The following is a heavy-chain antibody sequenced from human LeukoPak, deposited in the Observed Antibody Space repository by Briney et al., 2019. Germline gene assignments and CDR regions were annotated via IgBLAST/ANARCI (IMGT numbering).Heavy chain of an antibody. J-gene: IGHJ6*03. D-gene: IGHD6-6*01. Sequence: GRSLRLSCAASGFTFDDYAMHWVRQAPGKGLEWVSGISWNSGSRGYADSVKGRFTISRDNAKNSLYLQMNSLRAEDTALYYCAKGIGSSDYYYMDVWGKGTTVTVSS. CDR1: GFTFDDYA. CDR2: ISWNSGSR. V-gene: IGHV3-9*01. CDR3: AKGIGSSDYYYMDV.